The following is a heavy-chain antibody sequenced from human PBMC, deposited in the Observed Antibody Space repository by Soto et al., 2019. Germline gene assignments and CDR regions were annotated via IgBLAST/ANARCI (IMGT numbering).Heavy chain of an antibody. CDR2: IYYSGST. CDR1: GGSISSGGYY. CDR3: ARKDYGDYFRPDWYFDL. V-gene: IGHV4-31*03. Sequence: PSETLSLTCTVSGGSISSGGYYWSWIRQHPGKGLEWIGYIYYSGSTYYNPSLKSRVTISVDTSKNQFSLKLSSVTAADTAVYYCARKDYGDYFRPDWYFDLWGRGTLVTAPQ. D-gene: IGHD4-17*01. J-gene: IGHJ2*01.